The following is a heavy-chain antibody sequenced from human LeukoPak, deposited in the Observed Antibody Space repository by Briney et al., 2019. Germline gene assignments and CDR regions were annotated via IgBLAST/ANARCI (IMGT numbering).Heavy chain of an antibody. CDR3: ASENYGSGSLNY. V-gene: IGHV4-59*08. D-gene: IGHD3-10*01. Sequence: SETLSLTCTFSGGSISGYYWTWIRQPPGKGLEWIGYIYYSGTANYNPALESRVTISIDTSRNQFSLRLSSVTAADTAVYHCASENYGSGSLNYWGQGTLVTVSS. CDR2: IYYSGTA. J-gene: IGHJ4*02. CDR1: GGSISGYY.